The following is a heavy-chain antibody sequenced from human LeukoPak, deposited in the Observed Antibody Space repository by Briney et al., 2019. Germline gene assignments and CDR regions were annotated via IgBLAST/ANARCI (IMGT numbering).Heavy chain of an antibody. J-gene: IGHJ4*02. V-gene: IGHV3-23*01. CDR2: ISGSGGST. Sequence: GGSLRLSCAASGFTFSSYAMSWVRQAPGKGLEWVSAISGSGGSTYYADSVKGRFTISRDNSKNTLYLQMNSLRAEDTAVYYCAKGVGSTVTLAEPTFDYWGQGTLVTVSS. CDR3: AKGVGSTVTLAEPTFDY. CDR1: GFTFSSYA. D-gene: IGHD4-17*01.